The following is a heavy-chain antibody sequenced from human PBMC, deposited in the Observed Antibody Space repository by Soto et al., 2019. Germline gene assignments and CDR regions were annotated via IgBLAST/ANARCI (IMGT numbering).Heavy chain of an antibody. CDR3: ARELYSCGGDCPYYMDY. CDR2: ISLYHHST. Sequence: ASVKVSCKTSGYPFTDYFIHWVRQAPGQGLEWMGIISLYHHSTSYAQKFQGRLTVTADTSTTAVYMDLSSLTSEDSAVYWCARELYSCGGDCPYYMDYWGQGTLVTVSS. J-gene: IGHJ4*02. V-gene: IGHV1-46*01. CDR1: GYPFTDYF. D-gene: IGHD2-21*02.